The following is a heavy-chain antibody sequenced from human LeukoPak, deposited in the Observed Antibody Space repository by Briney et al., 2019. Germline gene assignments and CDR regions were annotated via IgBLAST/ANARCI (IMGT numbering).Heavy chain of an antibody. J-gene: IGHJ5*02. Sequence: SQTLSLTCAVSGDSISSGDYSWRWIRQPSGKGLEWIGYIFHSGSSYYNPSLKSRVTISVDKSKNQFSLRLTSVTAADTAVYYCARELWFVNAPGSWFDPWGQGTLVTVSS. CDR2: IFHSGSS. CDR3: ARELWFVNAPGSWFDP. CDR1: GDSISSGDYS. D-gene: IGHD3-10*01. V-gene: IGHV4-30-2*01.